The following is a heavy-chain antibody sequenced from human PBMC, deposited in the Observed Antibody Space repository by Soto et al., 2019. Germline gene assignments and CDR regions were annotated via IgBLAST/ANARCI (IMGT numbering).Heavy chain of an antibody. CDR1: GFTLTSSD. CDR2: MSYDGSIE. CDR3: AKQHGHTWIDY. J-gene: IGHJ4*02. V-gene: IGHV3-30*18. D-gene: IGHD1-1*01. Sequence: QVQLVESGGGVVQPGRSLRISCAVSGFTLTSSDMHWVRQAPGKGLEWVAFMSYDGSIEYYVDSVRGRFTISRDSSGDTLFLQLNSLRPEDTAVYYCAKQHGHTWIDYWGQGTLVTVSS.